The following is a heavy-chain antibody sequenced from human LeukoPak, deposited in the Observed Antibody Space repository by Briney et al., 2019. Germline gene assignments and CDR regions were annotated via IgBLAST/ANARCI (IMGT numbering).Heavy chain of an antibody. CDR3: AKDARGFYGDYRAY. CDR2: MSGSGGST. D-gene: IGHD4-17*01. CDR1: GFTLSIYG. J-gene: IGHJ4*02. Sequence: PGGSLRLSCAASGFTLSIYGMSWVRQAPGRGLEWVSAMSGSGGSTYYADSVKGRFTISRDNSKNTLYLQMNSLRAEDTAVYYCAKDARGFYGDYRAYWGQGTLVTVSS. V-gene: IGHV3-23*01.